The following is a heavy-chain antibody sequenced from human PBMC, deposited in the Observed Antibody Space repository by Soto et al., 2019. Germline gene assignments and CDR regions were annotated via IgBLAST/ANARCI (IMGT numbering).Heavy chain of an antibody. CDR2: IYYSGST. Sequence: QVQLQESGPGLVKPSQTLSLTCTVSGGSISSGGYYWSWIRQHPGKGLEWIGYIYYSGSTYYNPSLKSRVTISVDTSKNQFALKLSSVTAADTAVYYCARVGFRFGELFLSYFDYWGQGTLVTVSS. V-gene: IGHV4-31*03. CDR3: ARVGFRFGELFLSYFDY. CDR1: GGSISSGGYY. D-gene: IGHD3-10*01. J-gene: IGHJ4*02.